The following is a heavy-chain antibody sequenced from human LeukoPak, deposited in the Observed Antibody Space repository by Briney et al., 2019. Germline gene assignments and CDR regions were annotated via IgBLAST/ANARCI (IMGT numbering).Heavy chain of an antibody. V-gene: IGHV3-23*01. Sequence: PGGSLRLSCVASGFTFSSYAMTWVRQAPGRGLEWVSAISATGGTTYYADSVKGRFTISRDNSKNTLYLQMNSLRAEDTAVYYCAKDRSVTTPRYDAFDIWGQGTMVTVSS. CDR2: ISATGGTT. D-gene: IGHD4-17*01. CDR3: AKDRSVTTPRYDAFDI. CDR1: GFTFSSYA. J-gene: IGHJ3*02.